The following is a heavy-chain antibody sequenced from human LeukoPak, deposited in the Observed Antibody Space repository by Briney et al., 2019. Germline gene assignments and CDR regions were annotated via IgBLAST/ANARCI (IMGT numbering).Heavy chain of an antibody. CDR1: GYTFSGYY. D-gene: IGHD6-6*01. CDR2: INPNSGGT. V-gene: IGHV1-2*02. Sequence: ASVKVSCKASGYTFSGYYMHWVRQAPGQGLEWMGWINPNSGGTNYAQKFQGRDTMTRDTSISTAYMELSRLRSDDTAVYYCARDWGVSARPGYMDVWGKGTTVTVSS. J-gene: IGHJ6*03. CDR3: ARDWGVSARPGYMDV.